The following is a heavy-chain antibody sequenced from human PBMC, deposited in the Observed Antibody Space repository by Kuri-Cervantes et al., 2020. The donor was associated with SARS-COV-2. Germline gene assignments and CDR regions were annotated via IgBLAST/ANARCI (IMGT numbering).Heavy chain of an antibody. CDR3: ARDPAYYDSSGYYYGAFDI. J-gene: IGHJ3*02. CDR1: GGSISSYY. CDR2: IYYSGST. V-gene: IGHV4-59*01. D-gene: IGHD3-22*01. Sequence: ESLKISCTVSGGSISSYYWSWIRQPPGKVLEWMGYIYYSGSTNYNPSLKSRVTISVDTSKNQFSLKLSSVTAADTAVYYCARDPAYYDSSGYYYGAFDIWGQGTMVTVSS.